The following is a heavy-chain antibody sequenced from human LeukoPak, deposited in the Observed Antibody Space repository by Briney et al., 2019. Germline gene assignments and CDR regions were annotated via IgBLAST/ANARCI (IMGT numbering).Heavy chain of an antibody. Sequence: GGSLRLSCGASGFRFESHTMGWVRQAPGKGLEWISSITSGSTTIYYGDSVKGRFTVSRDNAENSLYLQMNNMRVSDTAVYFCARDVGDGEYFFDFWGQGTLVSVSS. CDR3: ARDVGDGEYFFDF. CDR1: GFRFESHT. V-gene: IGHV3-48*04. CDR2: ITSGSTTI. J-gene: IGHJ4*02. D-gene: IGHD3-16*01.